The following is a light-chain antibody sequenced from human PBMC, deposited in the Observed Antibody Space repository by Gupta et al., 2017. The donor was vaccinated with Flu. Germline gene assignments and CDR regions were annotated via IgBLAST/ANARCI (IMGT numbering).Light chain of an antibody. CDR1: TSNIGAGYD. CDR2: DTT. J-gene: IGLJ2*01. V-gene: IGLV1-40*01. Sequence: QSVLTQPPSVSGAPGQTATIACTGSTSNIGAGYDVHWYQHFPGAAPKVLIFDTTRRPSGVPERFSASKSGTSASLAIAGLQAEDEADYYCQSFDTGRRGPIFGGGTKLTVL. CDR3: QSFDTGRRGPI.